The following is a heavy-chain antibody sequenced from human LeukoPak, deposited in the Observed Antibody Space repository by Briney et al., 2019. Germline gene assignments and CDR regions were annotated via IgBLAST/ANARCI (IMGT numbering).Heavy chain of an antibody. CDR2: IYYSGST. Sequence: SETLSLTCAVYGGSFSGYYWSWIRQPPGKGLEWIGNIYYSGSTNYNPSLKSRVSISVDTSKNQFSLKLSSVTAADTAVYYCARLRELLYYFDYWGQGTLVTVSS. CDR3: ARLRELLYYFDY. CDR1: GGSFSGYY. J-gene: IGHJ4*02. D-gene: IGHD1-26*01. V-gene: IGHV4-59*08.